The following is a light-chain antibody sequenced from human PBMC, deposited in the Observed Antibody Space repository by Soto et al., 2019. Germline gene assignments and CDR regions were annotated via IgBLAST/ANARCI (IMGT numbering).Light chain of an antibody. J-gene: IGKJ4*01. CDR2: GAS. CDR3: QQYNSWPLT. Sequence: EIVMPQSPATLSVSPGERATLSCWASESVNINLGWYQQKPCQAPRLLIYGASTRATGTPARFSGSRSGTEFTLTISSLQSEDSGVYYCQQYNSWPLTFGGGTKMEIK. CDR1: ESVNIN. V-gene: IGKV3-15*01.